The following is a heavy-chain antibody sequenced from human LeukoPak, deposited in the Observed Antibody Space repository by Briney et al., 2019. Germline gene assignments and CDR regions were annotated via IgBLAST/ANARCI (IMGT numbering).Heavy chain of an antibody. V-gene: IGHV1-3*03. Sequence: ASVKVSCKASGYTFTSYAMHWVRQAPGQRLEWMGWINAGNGNTKYSQEFQGRVTITADESTSTAYMELSSLRSEDTAVYYCARDQGIAAAGTFDYWGQGTLVTVSS. CDR1: GYTFTSYA. J-gene: IGHJ4*02. CDR3: ARDQGIAAAGTFDY. D-gene: IGHD6-13*01. CDR2: INAGNGNT.